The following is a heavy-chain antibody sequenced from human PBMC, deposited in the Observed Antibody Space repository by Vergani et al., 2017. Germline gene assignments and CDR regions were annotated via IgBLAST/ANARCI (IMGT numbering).Heavy chain of an antibody. D-gene: IGHD2-21*02. CDR2: IYPGDSDT. Sequence: EVQLVQSGAEVKKPGESLKISCKGSGYSFTSYWIGWVRQMPGKGLEWMGIIYPGDSDTRYRPSFQGQVTISADKSISTAYLQWSSLKASDTAMYYCARTVAVVTAILNWFDPWGQGSLATVSP. V-gene: IGHV5-51*01. CDR1: GYSFTSYW. J-gene: IGHJ5*02. CDR3: ARTVAVVTAILNWFDP.